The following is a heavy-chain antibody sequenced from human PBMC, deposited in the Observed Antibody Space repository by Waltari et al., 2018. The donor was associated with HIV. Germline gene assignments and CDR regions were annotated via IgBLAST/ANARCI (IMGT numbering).Heavy chain of an antibody. V-gene: IGHV1-69*04. Sequence: QVQLVQSGAEVKKPGSSVKVSCKASGGTFSSYAISWVRQAPGQGLEWMGRIIPILGIANYAQKFQGRVTITADKSTSTAYMELSSLRSEDTAVYYCARAILEPDDSSGYRFDYWGQGTLVTVSS. CDR1: GGTFSSYA. CDR3: ARAILEPDDSSGYRFDY. J-gene: IGHJ4*02. CDR2: IIPILGIA. D-gene: IGHD3-22*01.